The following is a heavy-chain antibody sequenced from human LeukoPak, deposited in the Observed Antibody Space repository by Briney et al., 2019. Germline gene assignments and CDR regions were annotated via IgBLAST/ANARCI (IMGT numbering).Heavy chain of an antibody. J-gene: IGHJ4*02. D-gene: IGHD5-18*01. CDR2: IYRTGSA. CDR3: ARGDVDTAMGYDY. V-gene: IGHV4-30-4*08. CDR1: GGSISSVNYY. Sequence: SETLSLTCTVSGGSISSVNYYWNWIRQPPGKGLEWIGYIYRTGSAYYNPSLESRVAISVDTSKNQFSLKLSSVTAADTAVYYCARGDVDTAMGYDYWGQGTLVTVSS.